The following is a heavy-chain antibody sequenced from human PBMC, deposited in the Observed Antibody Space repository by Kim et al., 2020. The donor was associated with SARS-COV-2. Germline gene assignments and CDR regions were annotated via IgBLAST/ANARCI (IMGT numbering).Heavy chain of an antibody. J-gene: IGHJ3*02. CDR2: FSGDDTT. CDR1: GFTVRTTH. Sequence: GGSLRLSCAASGFTVRTTHMSWVRQAPGKGLEWVSLFSGDDTTSYADSVKGRFTISRDNSKNTLYLQMNSLRVDDTAMYYCARDIPRTTLPDAFDIWGQGTMVTVSS. CDR3: ARDIPRTTLPDAFDI. D-gene: IGHD2-2*01. V-gene: IGHV3-66*01.